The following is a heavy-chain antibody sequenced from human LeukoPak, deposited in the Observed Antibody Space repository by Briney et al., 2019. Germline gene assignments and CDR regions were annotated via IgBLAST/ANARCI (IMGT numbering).Heavy chain of an antibody. Sequence: QPGGSLRLSCAGSGFIFSSYGMHWVRQAPGKGLEWMAFIRSDGSNKYYADSVKGRFTISRDNAKNSLYLQMNSLRAEDTAVYYCAKDHTIAPPRSYYFDYWGQGTLVTVSS. J-gene: IGHJ4*02. D-gene: IGHD6-6*01. V-gene: IGHV3-30*02. CDR3: AKDHTIAPPRSYYFDY. CDR2: IRSDGSNK. CDR1: GFIFSSYG.